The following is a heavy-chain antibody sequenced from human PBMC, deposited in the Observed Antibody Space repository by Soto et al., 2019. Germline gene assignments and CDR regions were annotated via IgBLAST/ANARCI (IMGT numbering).Heavy chain of an antibody. V-gene: IGHV3-7*01. Sequence: PGGSLRLSCAASGFTFSRHWMTWVRQAPGKGLEWVANIKQDGSEIYYVDSVKGRFTISRDNAENSLYLQMNSLRAEDTAVYYCARDPVCSGGSCYDYWGQGTLVTVSS. CDR3: ARDPVCSGGSCYDY. CDR1: GFTFSRHW. CDR2: IKQDGSEI. D-gene: IGHD2-15*01. J-gene: IGHJ4*02.